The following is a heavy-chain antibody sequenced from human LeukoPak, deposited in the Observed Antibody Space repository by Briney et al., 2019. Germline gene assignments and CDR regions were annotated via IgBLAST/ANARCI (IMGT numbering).Heavy chain of an antibody. J-gene: IGHJ3*02. D-gene: IGHD6-19*01. V-gene: IGHV3-7*01. CDR2: INQDGFEK. CDR1: GFTFSSHW. CDR3: ARDSEKSSSFAFDI. Sequence: GGSLRLSCAASGFTFSSHWMRGVRQAPGKGLEWVANINQDGFEKDYVDSVKGRFTVSRDNAKNSLYLQMNSLRAEDTALYYCARDSEKSSSFAFDIWGQGTVVTVSS.